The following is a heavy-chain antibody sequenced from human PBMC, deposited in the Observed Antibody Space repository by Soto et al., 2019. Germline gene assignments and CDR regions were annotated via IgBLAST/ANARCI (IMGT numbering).Heavy chain of an antibody. V-gene: IGHV3-23*01. CDR1: GFTFSTYA. CDR2: ISSGGDKT. D-gene: IGHD5-18*01. Sequence: PGGSLRLSCATSGFTFSTYAMTWVRRAPGTGLEWVSAISSGGDKTYYADSVKGRFTVSRDPSKNTVYLQMNSLRAEDTAIYFCATRYTAQNWGQGTPVTVSS. CDR3: ATRYTAQN. J-gene: IGHJ4*02.